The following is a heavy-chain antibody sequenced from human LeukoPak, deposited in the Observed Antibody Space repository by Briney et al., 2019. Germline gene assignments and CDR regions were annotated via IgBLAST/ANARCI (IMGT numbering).Heavy chain of an antibody. D-gene: IGHD4-17*01. CDR2: IKQDGSEK. Sequence: PGGSLRLFCAASGCTFSSYWMSWVRQAPGKGLEWVANIKQDGSEKYSVDSVKGRFTISRDNAKNSLYLQMNSLRAEDTAVYYCATNGYGDYEGYWGQGTLVTVSS. CDR3: ATNGYGDYEGY. CDR1: GCTFSSYW. J-gene: IGHJ4*02. V-gene: IGHV3-7*01.